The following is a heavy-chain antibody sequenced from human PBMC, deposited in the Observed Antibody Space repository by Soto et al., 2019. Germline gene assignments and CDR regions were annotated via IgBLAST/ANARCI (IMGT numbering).Heavy chain of an antibody. Sequence: QVQLQQSGPGLVKPSQTLSLTCAISGDSVSSNSAAWNWIRQSPSRGLEWLGRTYYRSNCYNDYALPVKSRITINPDASKSPFSLQLHSVTPEDTAVYYCARGLSWGIAARGGAFDIWGQGTMVTVSS. D-gene: IGHD6-6*01. CDR1: GDSVSSNSAA. CDR2: TYYRSNCYN. CDR3: ARGLSWGIAARGGAFDI. V-gene: IGHV6-1*01. J-gene: IGHJ3*02.